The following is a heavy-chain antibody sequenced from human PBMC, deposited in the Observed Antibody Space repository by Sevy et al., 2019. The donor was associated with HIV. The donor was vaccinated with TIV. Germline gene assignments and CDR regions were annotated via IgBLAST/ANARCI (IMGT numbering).Heavy chain of an antibody. CDR3: AKIQGDLWSGHFDY. CDR1: GFTFDDYA. J-gene: IGHJ4*02. Sequence: GGSLRLSCAASGFTFDDYAMHWVRQAPGKGLEWVSGINWNSDSIGYADSVKGRFTITRDNSKNTLYLQMNSLRAEDKALYYCAKIQGDLWSGHFDYWGQGTLVTVSS. D-gene: IGHD3-3*01. CDR2: INWNSDSI. V-gene: IGHV3-9*01.